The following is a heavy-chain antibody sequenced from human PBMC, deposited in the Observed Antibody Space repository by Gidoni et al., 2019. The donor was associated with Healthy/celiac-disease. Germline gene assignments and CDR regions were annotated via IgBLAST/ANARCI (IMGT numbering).Heavy chain of an antibody. D-gene: IGHD4-4*01. J-gene: IGHJ6*02. CDR2: IYYSGST. V-gene: IGHV4-39*01. CDR3: ARLHSNPPYYYYGMDV. Sequence: QLQLQESGPGLVKPSETLSLTCTVSGGSISSSSYYWGWIRQPPGKGLEWIGSIYYSGSTYYNPSLKSRVTISVDTSKNQFSLKLSSVTAADTAVYYCARLHSNPPYYYYGMDVWGQGTTVTVSS. CDR1: GGSISSSSYY.